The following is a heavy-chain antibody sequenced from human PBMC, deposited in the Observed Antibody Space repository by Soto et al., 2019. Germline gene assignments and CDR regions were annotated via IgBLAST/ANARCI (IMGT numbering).Heavy chain of an antibody. Sequence: GGSLRLSCAASGFTFSSYAMHWVRQAPGKGLEWVAVISYDGSNKYYADSVKGRFTISRDNSKNTLYLQMNSLRAEDTAVYYCARDLVRRAAEGYFPRWNWFDPWGQGTLVTVSS. J-gene: IGHJ5*02. V-gene: IGHV3-30-3*01. CDR3: ARDLVRRAAEGYFPRWNWFDP. CDR1: GFTFSSYA. D-gene: IGHD3-22*01. CDR2: ISYDGSNK.